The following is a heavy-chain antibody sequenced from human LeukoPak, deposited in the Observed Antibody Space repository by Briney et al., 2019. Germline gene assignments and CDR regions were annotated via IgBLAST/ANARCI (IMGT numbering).Heavy chain of an antibody. D-gene: IGHD1-26*01. J-gene: IGHJ4*02. CDR1: GGTFSSYA. Sequence: GASVKVSCKASGGTFSSYAISWVRQAPGQGLEWMGRIIPIFGTANYAQKFQGRVTITTDESTGTAYMELSSLRSEDTAVYYCARDIVGASLYWGQGTLVTVSS. V-gene: IGHV1-69*05. CDR3: ARDIVGASLY. CDR2: IIPIFGTA.